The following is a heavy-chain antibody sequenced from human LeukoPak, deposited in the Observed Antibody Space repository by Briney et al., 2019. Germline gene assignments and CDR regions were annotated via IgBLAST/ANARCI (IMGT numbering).Heavy chain of an antibody. J-gene: IGHJ4*02. CDR3: APDFWSGYSLSFFDY. D-gene: IGHD3-3*01. CDR2: ISYDGSNK. Sequence: GGSLRLSCAASGFTFSSYAMHWVRQAPGKGLEWVAVISYDGSNKYYADSVKGRFTISRDNAKNSLYLQMNSLRAEDTAVYYCAPDFWSGYSLSFFDYWGQGTLVTVSS. CDR1: GFTFSSYA. V-gene: IGHV3-30-3*01.